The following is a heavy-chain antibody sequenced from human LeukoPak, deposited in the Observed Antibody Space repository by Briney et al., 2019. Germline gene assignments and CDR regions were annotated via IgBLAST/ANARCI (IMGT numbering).Heavy chain of an antibody. CDR3: ARNPRGGEFYFDY. V-gene: IGHV1-69*13. CDR1: GYTFTGYY. J-gene: IGHJ4*02. D-gene: IGHD3-10*01. CDR2: IIPIFGTA. Sequence: ASVKVSCKASGYTFTGYYMHWVRQAPGQGLEWMGGIIPIFGTANYAQKFQGRVTITADESTSTAYMELSSLGSDDTAVYYWARNPRGGEFYFDYWGQGTLVTVSS.